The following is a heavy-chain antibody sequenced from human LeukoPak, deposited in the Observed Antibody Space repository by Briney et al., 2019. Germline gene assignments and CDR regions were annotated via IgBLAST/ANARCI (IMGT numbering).Heavy chain of an antibody. CDR1: GYTFTSYG. Sequence: ASVKVSCKASGYTFTSYGISWVRQAPGQGLEWMGWISAYNGNTNYAQKLQGRVTMTTDTSTSTAYMELRSLRSDDTAVYYCARGPSSIAAADYYFDYWGQGALVTVSS. J-gene: IGHJ4*02. V-gene: IGHV1-18*04. CDR2: ISAYNGNT. CDR3: ARGPSSIAAADYYFDY. D-gene: IGHD6-13*01.